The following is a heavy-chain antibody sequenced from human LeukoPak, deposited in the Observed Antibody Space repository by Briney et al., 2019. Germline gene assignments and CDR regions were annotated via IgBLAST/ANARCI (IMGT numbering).Heavy chain of an antibody. J-gene: IGHJ6*03. CDR1: GYTFNRYG. V-gene: IGHV1-18*01. Sequence: ASVKVSCKASGYTFNRYGISWVRQAPGQGLEWMGWIGSYNGNTNYAQKLQGRVTMTTDTSTSTAYMELSSLRSEDTAVYYCARPSGLGAAPWNYYYYMDVWGKGTTVTVSS. D-gene: IGHD6-6*01. CDR2: IGSYNGNT. CDR3: ARPSGLGAAPWNYYYYMDV.